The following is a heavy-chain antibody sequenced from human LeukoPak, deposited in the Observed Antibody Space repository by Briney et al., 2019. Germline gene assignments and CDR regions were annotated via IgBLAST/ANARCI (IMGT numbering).Heavy chain of an antibody. J-gene: IGHJ4*02. D-gene: IGHD1-26*01. CDR3: ARQRGGSWVNDY. V-gene: IGHV4-39*01. CDR2: VFHSGST. CDR1: DASISSSYFY. Sequence: PSETLSLTCTVSDASISSSYFYWSWIRQPPGKGLEWIGNVFHSGSTHYSPSLKSRVTISVDTSRKQFSLSLSAATAADTAVYYCARQRGGSWVNDYWGQGTLVTVSS.